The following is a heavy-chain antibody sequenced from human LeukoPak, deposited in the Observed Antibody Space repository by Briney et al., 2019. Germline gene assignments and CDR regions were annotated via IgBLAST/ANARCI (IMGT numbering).Heavy chain of an antibody. CDR3: AMEDDILTGYAFDI. Sequence: SETLSLTCTVSGGSISSYYWSWIRQPAGKGLEWIGRIYTSGSTNYNPSLKSRVTMSVDTSKNQFSLKLSSVTAADTAVYYCAMEDDILTGYAFDIWGQGTMVTVSS. V-gene: IGHV4-4*07. D-gene: IGHD3-9*01. CDR1: GGSISSYY. CDR2: IYTSGST. J-gene: IGHJ3*02.